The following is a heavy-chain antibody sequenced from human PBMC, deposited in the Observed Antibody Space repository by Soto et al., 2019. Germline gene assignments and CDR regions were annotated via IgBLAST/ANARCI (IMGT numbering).Heavy chain of an antibody. V-gene: IGHV4-31*03. CDR1: GGSTSSGGYY. CDR2: MHYSGDT. Sequence: SETLSLTCTVSGGSTSSGGYYWSWIRQHPGGGLEWIAYMHYSGDTSYNPSLKSRVTISVDTSKNQFSLELSSVTAADTAVYYCGGDRGYCSSDGCRRNIDVWGKGTTVTVSS. CDR3: GGDRGYCSSDGCRRNIDV. J-gene: IGHJ6*03. D-gene: IGHD2-15*01.